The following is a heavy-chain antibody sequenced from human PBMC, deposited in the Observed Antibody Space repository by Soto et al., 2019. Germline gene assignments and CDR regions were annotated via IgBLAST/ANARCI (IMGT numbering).Heavy chain of an antibody. CDR2: LNWNSVTP. V-gene: IGHV3-9*01. Sequence: GGSLRLSCAASGFNFGDYAMHWARQTPGQGLEWVSGLNWNSVTPGYGDSVKGRFSISRDNGKYALYLQMTSLRPEDTALYYCVKDISGAYSGPNYDAWGQGTLVTVSS. CDR1: GFNFGDYA. J-gene: IGHJ4*02. CDR3: VKDISGAYSGPNYDA. D-gene: IGHD1-26*01.